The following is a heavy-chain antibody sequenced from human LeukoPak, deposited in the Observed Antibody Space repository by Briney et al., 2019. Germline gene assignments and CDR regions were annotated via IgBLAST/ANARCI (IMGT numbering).Heavy chain of an antibody. V-gene: IGHV1-2*02. CDR2: MNPNSGGT. D-gene: IGHD1-7*01. CDR1: GYTFTDYY. J-gene: IGHJ4*02. Sequence: GASVKVSCKASGYTFTDYYMHWVRQAPGQGLEWMGWMNPNSGGTKYAQKFQGRVTMTRDTSITTAYMELSRLGSDDAAVYYCASTFGNPRELYFDYWGQGTLVTVSS. CDR3: ASTFGNPRELYFDY.